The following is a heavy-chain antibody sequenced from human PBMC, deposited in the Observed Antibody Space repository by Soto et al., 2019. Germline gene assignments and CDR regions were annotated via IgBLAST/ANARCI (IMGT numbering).Heavy chain of an antibody. J-gene: IGHJ6*02. D-gene: IGHD2-15*01. CDR2: MYWDGDK. V-gene: IGHV2-5*02. CDR1: GFSLSTSEVG. CDR3: AHKGGRGAGMDV. Sequence: QITLKESGPTLVNPTQTLTLTCIFSGFSLSTSEVGVAWIRQSPGKALEWLALMYWDGDKRYSPFLKSRLTITKDTSKSQVVITMTNMDPMDTGTYYCAHKGGRGAGMDVWGQGTTVTVSS.